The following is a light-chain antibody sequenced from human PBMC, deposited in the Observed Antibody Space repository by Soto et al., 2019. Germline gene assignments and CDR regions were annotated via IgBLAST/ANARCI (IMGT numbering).Light chain of an antibody. Sequence: QSALTQPRSVSGSPGQSVAISCTGTSSDVGAYNYVSWYQQHPGKAPKVMIYDVNKRPSGVPDRFSGSKSDNTASLTISGLQAADEADYYCCAYAGSYSLVFGGGTTLTVL. CDR2: DVN. CDR1: SSDVGAYNY. V-gene: IGLV2-11*01. J-gene: IGLJ2*01. CDR3: CAYAGSYSLV.